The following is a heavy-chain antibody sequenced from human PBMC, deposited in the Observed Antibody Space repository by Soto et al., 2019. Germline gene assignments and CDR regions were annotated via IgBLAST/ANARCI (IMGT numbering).Heavy chain of an antibody. D-gene: IGHD3-16*01. CDR1: VFTFSSHG. V-gene: IGHV3-33*01. CDR2: IWYDGSNK. J-gene: IGHJ4*02. Sequence: QVQLVESGGGVVQPGRSLRVYCAASVFTFSSHGMHWVRQAPGKGLEWVAVIWYDGSNKYYGESVKGRFIISRDNSKNTVDLQMNGLRAEDTAIYYCARWGPDKVLDYWGQGTLVTVSS. CDR3: ARWGPDKVLDY.